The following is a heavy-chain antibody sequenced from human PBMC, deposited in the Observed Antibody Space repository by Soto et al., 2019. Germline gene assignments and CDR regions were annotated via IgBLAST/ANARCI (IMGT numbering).Heavy chain of an antibody. V-gene: IGHV3-72*01. Sequence: GGSLRLSCAASGFTFSDHYMDWVRQAPGQGLEWVGRSRNKANGYSTEYAASVKGRFTVSRDDSKSSMFLQMNSLKTEDTAVYYCARGGGNGPPRDHDYWGQGTLVTVSS. CDR1: GFTFSDHY. J-gene: IGHJ4*02. CDR2: SRNKANGYST. CDR3: ARGGGNGPPRDHDY. D-gene: IGHD3-10*01.